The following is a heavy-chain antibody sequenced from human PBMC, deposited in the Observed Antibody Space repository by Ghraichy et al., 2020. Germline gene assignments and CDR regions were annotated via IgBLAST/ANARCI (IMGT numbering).Heavy chain of an antibody. J-gene: IGHJ4*02. CDR3: ASFPFWSGYYTDHY. Sequence: SQTLSLTCTVSGGSISSYYWSWIRQPPGKGLEWIGYIYYSGSTNYNPSLKSRVTISVDTSKNQFSLKLSSVTAADTAVYYCASFPFWSGYYTDHYWGQGTLVTVSS. CDR1: GGSISSYY. D-gene: IGHD3-3*01. CDR2: IYYSGST. V-gene: IGHV4-59*01.